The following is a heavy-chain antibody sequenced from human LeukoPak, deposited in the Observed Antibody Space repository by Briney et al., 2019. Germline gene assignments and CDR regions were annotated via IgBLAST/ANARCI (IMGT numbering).Heavy chain of an antibody. CDR3: AIPAHNRRYYYYMDV. Sequence: ASVKVSCKASGYTFTGYYMHWVRQATGHGLEWMGWMNPNSGNTGYAQKFQGRVTITRNTSISTAYMELSSLRSEDTAVYYCAIPAHNRRYYYYMDVWGKGTTVTVSS. CDR1: GYTFTGYY. D-gene: IGHD2-2*01. CDR2: MNPNSGNT. J-gene: IGHJ6*03. V-gene: IGHV1-8*03.